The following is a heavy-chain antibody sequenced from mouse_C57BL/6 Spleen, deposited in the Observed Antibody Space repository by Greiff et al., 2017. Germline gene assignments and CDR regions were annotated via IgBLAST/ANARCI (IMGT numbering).Heavy chain of an antibody. CDR2: ISSGSSTI. V-gene: IGHV5-17*01. J-gene: IGHJ2*01. D-gene: IGHD1-1*01. CDR1: GFTFSDYG. Sequence: DVMLVASGGGLVKPGGSLKLSCAASGFTFSDYGMHWVRQAPEKGLEWVAYISSGSSTIYYADTVKGRFTISRDHAKNTLFLQMTSLRSEDTAMYYCARRYYYGSSQYYFDYWRQGTTLTVSS. CDR3: ARRYYYGSSQYYFDY.